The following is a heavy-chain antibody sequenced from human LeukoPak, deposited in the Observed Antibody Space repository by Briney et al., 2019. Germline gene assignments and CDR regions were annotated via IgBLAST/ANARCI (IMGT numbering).Heavy chain of an antibody. CDR1: GGTFSSYA. D-gene: IGHD1-26*01. Sequence: SVKVSCKASGGTFSSYAISWVRQAPGQGLEWMGGIIPIFGTANYAQKFQGRATITADKSTSTAYMELSSLRSEDTAVYYCARGEANRNFDYWGQGTLVAVSS. V-gene: IGHV1-69*06. CDR2: IIPIFGTA. J-gene: IGHJ4*02. CDR3: ARGEANRNFDY.